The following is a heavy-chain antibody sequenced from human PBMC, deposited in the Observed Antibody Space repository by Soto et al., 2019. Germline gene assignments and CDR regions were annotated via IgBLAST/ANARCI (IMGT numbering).Heavy chain of an antibody. CDR2: ISHSETT. D-gene: IGHD2-8*01. CDR3: AGFGVGDRDDK. Sequence: SETLSLTCSVSGSYITSGDYHWTWIRQAPGKGLEWIGYISHSETTYYSPALKNRIIISSDFSMNQFSLRLNPVTAADTVVYFCAGFGVGDRDDKWGQGTLVTVSS. CDR1: GSYITSGDYH. J-gene: IGHJ4*02. V-gene: IGHV4-30-4*01.